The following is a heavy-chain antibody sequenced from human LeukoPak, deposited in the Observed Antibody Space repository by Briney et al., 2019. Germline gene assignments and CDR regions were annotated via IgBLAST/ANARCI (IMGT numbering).Heavy chain of an antibody. V-gene: IGHV3-30-3*01. CDR3: ARPSLLWFGELSRNWFDP. CDR1: GFTFSSYA. J-gene: IGHJ5*02. Sequence: PGRSLRLSCAASGFTFSSYAMHWVRQAPGKGLEWVAVISYDGSNKYYADSVKGRFTISRDNSKNTLYLQMNSLRAEDTAVYYCARPSLLWFGELSRNWFDPWGQGTLVTVSS. CDR2: ISYDGSNK. D-gene: IGHD3-10*01.